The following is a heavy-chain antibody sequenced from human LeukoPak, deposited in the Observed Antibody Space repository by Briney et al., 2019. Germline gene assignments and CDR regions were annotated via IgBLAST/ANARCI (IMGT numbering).Heavy chain of an antibody. CDR3: ARGLTIFGVVIAFDI. V-gene: IGHV1-69*05. CDR2: IIPIFGTA. Sequence: SVKVSCKASGGTFGSYAIGWLRQAPGQGLEWMGRIIPIFGTANYAQKFQGRVTITTDESTSTAYMELSSLRSEDTAVYYCARGLTIFGVVIAFDIWGQGTMVTVSS. J-gene: IGHJ3*02. CDR1: GGTFGSYA. D-gene: IGHD3-3*01.